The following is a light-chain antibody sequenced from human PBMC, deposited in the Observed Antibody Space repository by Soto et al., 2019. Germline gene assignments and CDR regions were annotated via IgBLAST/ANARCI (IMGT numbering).Light chain of an antibody. CDR3: QQSNSRPYT. CDR2: GAS. Sequence: EIVMTQSPATLSVSPGERVTLSCRASQSVSDNLAWYQQKPGQAPRLLIYGASTRATTTPARFSGSGSGTEFTLTISSLQSEDFAVYFCQQSNSRPYTFGQGTKLDIK. V-gene: IGKV3-15*01. CDR1: QSVSDN. J-gene: IGKJ2*01.